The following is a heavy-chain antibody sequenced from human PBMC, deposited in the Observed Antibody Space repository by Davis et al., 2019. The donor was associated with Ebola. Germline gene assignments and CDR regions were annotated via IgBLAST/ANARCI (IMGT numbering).Heavy chain of an antibody. Sequence: GGSLRLSCAASGFTFSSYSMNWVRQAPGKGLEWVSSISSSSSYIYYADSVKGRFTISRDNAKNSLYLQMNSLRAEDTAVYYCAKGDYWHYYYYGMDVWGQGTTVTVSS. V-gene: IGHV3-21*01. J-gene: IGHJ6*02. D-gene: IGHD2-8*02. CDR1: GFTFSSYS. CDR3: AKGDYWHYYYYGMDV. CDR2: ISSSSSYI.